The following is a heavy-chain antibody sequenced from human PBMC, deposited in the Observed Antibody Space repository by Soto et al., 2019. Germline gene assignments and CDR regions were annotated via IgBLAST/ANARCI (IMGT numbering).Heavy chain of an antibody. D-gene: IGHD2-2*01. Sequence: QVQLVQSGAEVKKPGASVKVSCKASGYTFTSYGISWVRQAPGQGLEWMGWISAYNGNTNYAQKLQGRVTMTTDTSTSTAYMELTSLRSDDTAVYYCARDLSSCQLLHRVFVYWGQGTLVTASS. J-gene: IGHJ4*02. V-gene: IGHV1-18*01. CDR3: ARDLSSCQLLHRVFVY. CDR2: ISAYNGNT. CDR1: GYTFTSYG.